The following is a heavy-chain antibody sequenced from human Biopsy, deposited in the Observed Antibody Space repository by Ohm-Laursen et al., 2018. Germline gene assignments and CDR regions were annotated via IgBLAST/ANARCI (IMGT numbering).Heavy chain of an antibody. Sequence: GTLSLTCTVSGGSIGSFFWSWIRQPPGKGLVWVGYIYYSGSTNYNPSLRSRVTISVDTSKNQFSLELSSVTAADTAVYYCARVGAGAPSIDYFDYWGPGALVTVSS. CDR3: ARVGAGAPSIDYFDY. J-gene: IGHJ4*02. CDR2: IYYSGST. V-gene: IGHV4-59*01. D-gene: IGHD1-26*01. CDR1: GGSIGSFF.